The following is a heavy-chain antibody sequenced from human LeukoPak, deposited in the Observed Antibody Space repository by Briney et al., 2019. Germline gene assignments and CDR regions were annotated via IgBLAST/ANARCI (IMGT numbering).Heavy chain of an antibody. CDR3: ARGNGAAAGYYYYYMDV. CDR1: GGTFSSYA. D-gene: IGHD6-13*01. Sequence: SVKVSCKASGGTFSSYAISWVRQAPGQGLEWMGGIIPIFGTANYAQKFQGRVTITADKSTSTAYMELSSLRSEDTAVYYCARGNGAAAGYYYYYMDVWGKGTTVTVSS. V-gene: IGHV1-69*06. CDR2: IIPIFGTA. J-gene: IGHJ6*03.